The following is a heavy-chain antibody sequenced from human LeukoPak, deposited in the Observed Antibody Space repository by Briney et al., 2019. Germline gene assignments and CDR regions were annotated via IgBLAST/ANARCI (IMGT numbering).Heavy chain of an antibody. Sequence: PGGSLRLSCAASGFTSSSYWMSWVRQAPGKGLEWVANIKQDGGEKYYVDSVKGRFTISRDNAKNSLYLQMNSLRAEDTAVYYCARRRERGSGSYYVWFDPWGQGTLVTVSS. CDR2: IKQDGGEK. CDR1: GFTSSSYW. D-gene: IGHD3-10*01. J-gene: IGHJ5*02. CDR3: ARRRERGSGSYYVWFDP. V-gene: IGHV3-7*01.